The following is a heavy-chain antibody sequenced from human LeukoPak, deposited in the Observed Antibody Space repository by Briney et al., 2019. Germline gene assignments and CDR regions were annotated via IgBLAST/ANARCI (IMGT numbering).Heavy chain of an antibody. Sequence: ASVKVYCKASSFTFTSYGISWVRQAPGQGLEWMGWMNPNSGNTGYAQKFQGRVTITRNTSISTAYMELSSLRSEDTAVYYCARGRQLVPLWFGELLHYYYYMDVWGKGTTVTVSS. V-gene: IGHV1-8*03. CDR1: SFTFTSYG. D-gene: IGHD3-10*01. J-gene: IGHJ6*03. CDR3: ARGRQLVPLWFGELLHYYYYMDV. CDR2: MNPNSGNT.